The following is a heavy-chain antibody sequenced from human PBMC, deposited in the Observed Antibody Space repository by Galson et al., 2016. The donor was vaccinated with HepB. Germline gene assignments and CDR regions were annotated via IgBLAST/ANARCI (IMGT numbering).Heavy chain of an antibody. D-gene: IGHD3-22*01. CDR3: ARRDSSGYRWYAFDL. J-gene: IGHJ3*01. V-gene: IGHV5-51*01. CDR2: IYPGDSNT. Sequence: QSGAEVKKPGESLTISCTGSGYSFDTYWIAWVRQMPGKGLEWMGFIYPGDSNTRNSPSFQGQVTISVDKSISTAYLQWSSLKVSDTAMYYCARRDSSGYRWYAFDLWGQGTMVTVSS. CDR1: GYSFDTYW.